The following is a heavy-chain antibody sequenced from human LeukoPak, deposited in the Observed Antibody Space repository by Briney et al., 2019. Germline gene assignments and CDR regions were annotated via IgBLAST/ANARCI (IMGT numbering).Heavy chain of an antibody. CDR2: IYYSGST. CDR1: GGSISSSSYY. D-gene: IGHD1-20*01. J-gene: IGHJ4*02. V-gene: IGHV4-39*07. Sequence: SSETLSLTCTVSGGSISSSSYYWGWIRQPPGKGLEWIGSIYYSGSTYYNPSLKSRVTISVDTSKNQFSLKLSSVTAADTAVYYCAKNGGITGSDYWGRGTLVTVSS. CDR3: AKNGGITGSDY.